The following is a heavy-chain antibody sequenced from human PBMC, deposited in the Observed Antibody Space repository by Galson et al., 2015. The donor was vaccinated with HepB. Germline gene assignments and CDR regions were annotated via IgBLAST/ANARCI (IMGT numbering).Heavy chain of an antibody. CDR2: ISHDGANR. CDR3: AKGAYSNILMAGGWFDP. Sequence: SLRLSCAASGFTFSASGMHWVHQAPGKGPECVAGISHDGANRYQADSVKGRFTVSRDNSENTLFLEMNSLRAEDTAVYYCAKGAYSNILMAGGWFDPWGQGTAVIVSS. CDR1: GFTFSASG. D-gene: IGHD4-11*01. J-gene: IGHJ5*02. V-gene: IGHV3-30*18.